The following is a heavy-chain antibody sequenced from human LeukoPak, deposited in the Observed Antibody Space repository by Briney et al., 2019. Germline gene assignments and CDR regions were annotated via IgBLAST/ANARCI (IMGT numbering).Heavy chain of an antibody. V-gene: IGHV1-8*01. CDR3: ARGPNWGTRVRYNWFDP. Sequence: ASVKVSCKASGYTFTSYDINWVRQATGQGLEWMGWMNPNSGNTGYAQKFQGRVTMTRNTSISTAYMELSSLRSEDTAVYYCARGPNWGTRVRYNWFDPWGQETLVTVSS. CDR2: MNPNSGNT. D-gene: IGHD3-16*01. CDR1: GYTFTSYD. J-gene: IGHJ5*02.